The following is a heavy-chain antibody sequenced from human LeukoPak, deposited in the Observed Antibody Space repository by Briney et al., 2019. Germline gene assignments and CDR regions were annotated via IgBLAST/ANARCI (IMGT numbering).Heavy chain of an antibody. D-gene: IGHD6-19*01. J-gene: IGHJ4*02. V-gene: IGHV3-30-3*01. CDR3: AKGLAVAGHFAY. CDR2: ISYDGTNK. CDR1: GFTFSTFA. Sequence: PGGSLGLSCAASGFTFSTFAIHWVRQAPGKGLEWVAVISYDGTNKYYADSVKGRFTISRDKSKNTLYLQMNSLRAEDTAVYYCAKGLAVAGHFAYWGQVTLVTVSS.